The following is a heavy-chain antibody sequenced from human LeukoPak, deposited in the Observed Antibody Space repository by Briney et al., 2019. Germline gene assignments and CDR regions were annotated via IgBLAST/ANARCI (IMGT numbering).Heavy chain of an antibody. Sequence: SETLSLTCTVSGGSISGSSYYWGWIRQPPGKGLEWIGSIYYSGSTNYNPSLKSRVTISVDTSKNQFSLKLSSVTAADTAVYYCARGSHSSKAPYYFDYWGQGTLVTVSS. J-gene: IGHJ4*02. CDR3: ARGSHSSKAPYYFDY. CDR2: IYYSGST. D-gene: IGHD6-19*01. CDR1: GGSISGSSYY. V-gene: IGHV4-39*07.